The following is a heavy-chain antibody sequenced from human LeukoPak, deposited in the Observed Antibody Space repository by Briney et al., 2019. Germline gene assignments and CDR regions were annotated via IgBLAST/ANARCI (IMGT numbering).Heavy chain of an antibody. CDR1: GGTFSSYT. J-gene: IGHJ3*02. CDR3: ARGYGGNSVPPNDAFDI. CDR2: IIPILGIA. Sequence: SVKVSCKASGGTFSSYTISWVRQAPGQGLEWMGRIIPILGIANYAQKFQGRVTITADKSTSTAYMELSSLRSEDTAMYYCARGYGGNSVPPNDAFDIWGQGTMVTVSS. D-gene: IGHD4-23*01. V-gene: IGHV1-69*02.